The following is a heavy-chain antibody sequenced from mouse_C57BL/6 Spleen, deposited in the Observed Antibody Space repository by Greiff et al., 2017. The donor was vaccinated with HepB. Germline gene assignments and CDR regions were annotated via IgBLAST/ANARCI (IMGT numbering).Heavy chain of an antibody. CDR3: ARHEERGYDDYDAEYYFDD. V-gene: IGHV1-62-2*01. CDR1: GYTFTEYT. D-gene: IGHD2-4*01. J-gene: IGHJ2*01. CDR2: FYPGSGSI. Sequence: QVHVKQSGAELVKPGASVKLSCKASGYTFTEYTIHWVKQRSGQGLEWIGWFYPGSGSIKYNEKFKDKATLTADKSSSTVYMELSRLTSEDSAVYFCARHEERGYDDYDAEYYFDDWGQGTTLTVSS.